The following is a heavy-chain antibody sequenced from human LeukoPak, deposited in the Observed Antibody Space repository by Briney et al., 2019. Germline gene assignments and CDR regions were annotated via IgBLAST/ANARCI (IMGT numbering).Heavy chain of an antibody. CDR3: ARIFGELFDYFDY. CDR2: INPSGGST. Sequence: GASVKVSCKASGYTFTSYYMHWVRQAPGRGLEWMGVINPSGGSTAYAQKFQGRVTMTRDMSTSTVYMELSSLRSEDTAVYYCARIFGELFDYFDYWGQGTLVTVSS. V-gene: IGHV1-46*01. J-gene: IGHJ4*02. D-gene: IGHD3-10*01. CDR1: GYTFTSYY.